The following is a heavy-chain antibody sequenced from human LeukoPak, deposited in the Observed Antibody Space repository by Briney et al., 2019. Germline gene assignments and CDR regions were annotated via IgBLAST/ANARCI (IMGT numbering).Heavy chain of an antibody. CDR3: ARHRYYYRSGSYYGAPYYMDV. CDR1: GGSISSYY. Sequence: SETLSLTCTVSGGSISSYYWSWIRQPAGKGLEWIGRIYTSGSTNYNPSLKSRVTMSVDTSKNQFSLKLSSVTAADTAVYYCARHRYYYRSGSYYGAPYYMDVWGKGTTVTISS. CDR2: IYTSGST. V-gene: IGHV4-4*07. D-gene: IGHD3-10*01. J-gene: IGHJ6*03.